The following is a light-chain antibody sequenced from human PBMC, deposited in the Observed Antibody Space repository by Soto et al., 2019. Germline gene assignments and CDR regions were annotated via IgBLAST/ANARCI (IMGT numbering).Light chain of an antibody. CDR1: SSDVGGYNY. Sequence: QSALTQPASVSGSPGQSITISCTGTSSDVGGYNYVSWYQQHPGKAPKLIIYDVSSRPSGVSHRFSGSRSGNTASLTISGLQAEDEADYYCSSLTGSNTWVFGGGTKLTVL. J-gene: IGLJ3*02. CDR3: SSLTGSNTWV. V-gene: IGLV2-14*03. CDR2: DVS.